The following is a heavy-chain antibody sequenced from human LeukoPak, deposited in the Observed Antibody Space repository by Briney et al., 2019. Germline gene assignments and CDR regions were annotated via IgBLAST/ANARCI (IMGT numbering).Heavy chain of an antibody. CDR2: LNEDGGIT. D-gene: IGHD3-16*01. CDR3: TRDIGGRSAY. J-gene: IGHJ4*02. Sequence: PVGSLRLSCEGSGYSFSSFWMHWVRQGPGEGLVWVSRLNEDGGITNYADFAKGRFTISRDNARNTLYLQMNSLSADDTAVYCCTRDIGGRSAYWGQGALVTVSS. V-gene: IGHV3-74*01. CDR1: GYSFSSFW.